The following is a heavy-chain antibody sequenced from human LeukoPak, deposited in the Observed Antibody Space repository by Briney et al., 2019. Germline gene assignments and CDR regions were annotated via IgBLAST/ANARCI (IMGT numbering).Heavy chain of an antibody. J-gene: IGHJ4*02. D-gene: IGHD2-21*01. Sequence: WVSYISSSSRPIYYAASVKGRFTISRDNAKNSLYLQMNSLRAEDTAVYYCARYGGDWHFDYWGQGTLVTVSS. V-gene: IGHV3-48*01. CDR3: ARYGGDWHFDY. CDR2: ISSSSRPI.